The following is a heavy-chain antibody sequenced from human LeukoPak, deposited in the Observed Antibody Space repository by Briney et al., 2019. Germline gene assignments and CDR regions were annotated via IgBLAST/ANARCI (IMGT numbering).Heavy chain of an antibody. Sequence: SETLSLTCTVSSGSISSGGYYWSWIRQHPGKGLEWIGYIYYSGSTYYNPSLKSRVTISVDTSKNQFSLKLSSVTAADTAVYYCARVIIGFRELFLYGDAFDIWGQGTMVTVSS. D-gene: IGHD3-10*01. CDR1: SGSISSGGYY. J-gene: IGHJ3*02. CDR2: IYYSGST. CDR3: ARVIIGFRELFLYGDAFDI. V-gene: IGHV4-31*03.